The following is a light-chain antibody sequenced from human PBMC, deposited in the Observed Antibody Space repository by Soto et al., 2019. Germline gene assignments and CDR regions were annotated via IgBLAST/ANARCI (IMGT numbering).Light chain of an antibody. V-gene: IGKV3-11*01. CDR3: QKRSIWPWT. Sequence: EVVLTPSPATLSLSPGERATLSCRASQSVSNFLAWYQQKPGQAPRLLIYDTSDRATGLPARFSGSGSGTAFTLTISSLEPEDFAVFYCQKRSIWPWTFGQGTKVDIK. CDR2: DTS. J-gene: IGKJ1*01. CDR1: QSVSNF.